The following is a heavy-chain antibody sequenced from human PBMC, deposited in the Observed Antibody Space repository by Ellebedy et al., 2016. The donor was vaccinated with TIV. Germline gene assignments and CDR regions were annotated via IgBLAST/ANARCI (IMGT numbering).Heavy chain of an antibody. CDR2: IYYSGST. CDR3: ARHVYYDILTDT. J-gene: IGHJ4*02. CDR1: GGSISSYY. V-gene: IGHV4-59*08. Sequence: SETLSLXCTVSGGSISSYYWSWIRQPPGKGLEWIGYIYYSGSTNYNPSLKSRVTISVDTSKNQFSLKLSSVTAADTAVYYCARHVYYDILTDTWGQGTLVTVSS. D-gene: IGHD3-9*01.